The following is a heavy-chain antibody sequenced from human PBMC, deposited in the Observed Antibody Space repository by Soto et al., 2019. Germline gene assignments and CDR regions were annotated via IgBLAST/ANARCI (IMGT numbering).Heavy chain of an antibody. Sequence: GGSLRLSCAASGFTFSSYSMNWVRQAPGKGLEWVSSISSSSSYIYYADSVKGRFTISRDNAKNSLYLQMNSLRAEDTAVYYCARVGVGYCSGGSCYTSSNNWFDLWGQGTLVTVSS. D-gene: IGHD2-15*01. V-gene: IGHV3-21*01. CDR2: ISSSSSYI. CDR3: ARVGVGYCSGGSCYTSSNNWFDL. J-gene: IGHJ5*02. CDR1: GFTFSSYS.